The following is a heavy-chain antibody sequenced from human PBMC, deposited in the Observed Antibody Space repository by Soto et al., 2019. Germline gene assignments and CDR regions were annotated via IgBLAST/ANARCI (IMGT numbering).Heavy chain of an antibody. CDR1: GYTFTSYG. Sequence: QVQLVQSGAEVKKPGASVKVSCKASGYTFTSYGISWVRQAPGQGLEWMGWISAYNGNTNYAQKLQGRVTMTTDTSTSTAYIELRSLRSDDTAVYYCALGYCSGGSCYEFDYWGQGTLVTVSS. CDR2: ISAYNGNT. J-gene: IGHJ4*02. V-gene: IGHV1-18*01. CDR3: ALGYCSGGSCYEFDY. D-gene: IGHD2-15*01.